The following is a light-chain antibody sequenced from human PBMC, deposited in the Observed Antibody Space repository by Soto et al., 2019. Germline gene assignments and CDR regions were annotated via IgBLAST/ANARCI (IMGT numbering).Light chain of an antibody. CDR1: QNVNDY. CDR3: QQYSSHRT. J-gene: IGKJ1*01. CDR2: DAS. V-gene: IGKV1-5*01. Sequence: DIQMTQTPSTLSASVGDRVTINCRASQNVNDYLAWYQQKLGNSPKVLIYDASTLESGVPSRFSRSGSGTEFTLTISGLQADDFATYYCQQYSSHRTFGQGTKVDIK.